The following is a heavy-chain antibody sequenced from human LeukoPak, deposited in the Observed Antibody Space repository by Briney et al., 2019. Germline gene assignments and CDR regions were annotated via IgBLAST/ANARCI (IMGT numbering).Heavy chain of an antibody. J-gene: IGHJ4*02. CDR1: GFTLSDHY. CDR2: TKNRANSHIT. V-gene: IGHV3-72*01. Sequence: QPGGSLRLSCVASGFTLSDHYMDWVRQAPGKGLEWISRTKNRANSHITQYAASVNGRFIASRDDSKNSLFLQMNSLKAEDTAVYYCAKGISIYSYFDNWGQGTLVTVSS. D-gene: IGHD3-16*02. CDR3: AKGISIYSYFDN.